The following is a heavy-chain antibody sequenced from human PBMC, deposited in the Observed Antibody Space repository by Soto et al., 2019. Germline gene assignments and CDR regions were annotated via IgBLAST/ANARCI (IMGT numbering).Heavy chain of an antibody. J-gene: IGHJ6*02. CDR2: IIPIFGTA. D-gene: IGHD4-17*01. CDR3: ARAILLDSGDYVPVSDYYYYYGMDV. Sequence: QVQLVQSGAEVKKPGSSVKVSCKASGGTFSSYAISWVRQAPGQGLEWMGGIIPIFGTANYAQKFQGRVTIPADESTSTAYMELSSLRSEDTAVYYCARAILLDSGDYVPVSDYYYYYGMDVWGQGTTVTVSS. CDR1: GGTFSSYA. V-gene: IGHV1-69*01.